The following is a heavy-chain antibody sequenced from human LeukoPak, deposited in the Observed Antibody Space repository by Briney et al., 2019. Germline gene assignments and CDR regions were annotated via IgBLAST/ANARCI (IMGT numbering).Heavy chain of an antibody. CDR3: AKESYGGGPCDY. CDR1: GFTFDDYA. V-gene: IGHV3-9*01. Sequence: GRSLRLSCAASGFTFDDYAMHWVRQAPGQGLEWVSGISWYSGSIVYADPVKGRFTISRDNAKNSLYLQMNSLRAEDTALYYCAKESYGGGPCDYWGQGTLVTVSS. J-gene: IGHJ4*02. CDR2: ISWYSGSI. D-gene: IGHD4/OR15-4a*01.